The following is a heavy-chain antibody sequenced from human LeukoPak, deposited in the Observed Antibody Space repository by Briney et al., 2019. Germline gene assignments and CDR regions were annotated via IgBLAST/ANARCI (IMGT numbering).Heavy chain of an antibody. Sequence: SETLSLTCTVSGGSISGYYWSWIRQPAGKGLEWIGRIYTSGSTNYNPSLKSRVTMSVDTSKNQFSLKLSSVTAADTAVYYCARDTPYYYGSGSYLRYNWFDPWGQGTLVTVSS. CDR1: GGSISGYY. J-gene: IGHJ5*02. D-gene: IGHD3-10*01. CDR2: IYTSGST. V-gene: IGHV4-4*07. CDR3: ARDTPYYYGSGSYLRYNWFDP.